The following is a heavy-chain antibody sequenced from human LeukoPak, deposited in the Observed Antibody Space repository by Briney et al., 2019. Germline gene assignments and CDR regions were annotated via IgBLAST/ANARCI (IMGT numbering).Heavy chain of an antibody. D-gene: IGHD1-1*01. Sequence: GGSLRLSCVASGFTFNSYAMSWVRQAPGKGLEWVSGVSSNGGSTSYADSVKGRFAVSGDNSKNTLYLQMKSMRAEDNAVNYCAKGGAWNGGHFDYWGQGTLVTVSS. CDR1: GFTFNSYA. CDR2: VSSNGGST. V-gene: IGHV3-23*01. CDR3: AKGGAWNGGHFDY. J-gene: IGHJ4*02.